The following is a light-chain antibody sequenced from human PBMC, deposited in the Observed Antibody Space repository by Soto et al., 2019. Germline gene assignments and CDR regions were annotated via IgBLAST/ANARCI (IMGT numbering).Light chain of an antibody. CDR1: QNIITF. CDR2: AAS. Sequence: DIEMTQSPSSLSASVGDRVTITCRASQNIITFLNWVQHKPGNAPKVLISAASTLQSGVPPRFSGSESGTDFTLTISSLQPEDSASYYCQQYYNSVLTFGGGTKVDIK. V-gene: IGKV1-39*01. CDR3: QQYYNSVLT. J-gene: IGKJ4*01.